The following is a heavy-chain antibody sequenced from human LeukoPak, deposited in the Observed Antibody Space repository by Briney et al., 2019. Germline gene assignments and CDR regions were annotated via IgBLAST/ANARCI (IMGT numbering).Heavy chain of an antibody. D-gene: IGHD5-24*01. CDR1: GFTFSTSA. CDR3: VKDGGMATIFDF. V-gene: IGHV3-64D*09. J-gene: IGHJ4*02. Sequence: GGSLRLSCSASGFTFSTSAMHWVRQAPGKGLEYVSFITYNGGSTYNADSVKGRFTVSRDNSRNTLYLQMSSLRAEDTAVYHCVKDGGMATIFDFWGQGTLVTVSS. CDR2: ITYNGGST.